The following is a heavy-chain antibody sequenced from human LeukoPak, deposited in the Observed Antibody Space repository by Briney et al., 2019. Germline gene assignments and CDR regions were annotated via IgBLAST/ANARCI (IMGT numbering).Heavy chain of an antibody. CDR1: GCSISDCW. CDR3: ATYTNWVAGDV. CDR2: IKKDGSVN. V-gene: IGHV3-7*01. D-gene: IGHD7-27*01. J-gene: IGHJ6*02. Sequence: GGTLRLTCVASGCSISDCWLSWVRQAPGKGLEWVADIKKDGSVNDYVDSVKGRFIISRDNAKNSLYLQMDSLRAEDTAVYYCATYTNWVAGDVWGQGTTVSVSS.